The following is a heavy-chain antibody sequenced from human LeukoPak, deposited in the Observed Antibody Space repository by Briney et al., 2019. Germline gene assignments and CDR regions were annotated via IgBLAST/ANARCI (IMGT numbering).Heavy chain of an antibody. V-gene: IGHV3-23*01. Sequence: GGSLRLSCAASGFTFDDYGMSWVRQAPGKGLEWVSAISGSGGSTYYADSVKGRFTISRDNSKNTLYLQMNSLRAEDTAVYYCAKSSLVIVATNLDYWGQGTLVTVSS. D-gene: IGHD5-12*01. CDR3: AKSSLVIVATNLDY. J-gene: IGHJ4*02. CDR1: GFTFDDYG. CDR2: ISGSGGST.